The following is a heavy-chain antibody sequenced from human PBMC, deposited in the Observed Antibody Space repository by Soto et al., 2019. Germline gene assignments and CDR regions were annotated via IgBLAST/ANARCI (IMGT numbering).Heavy chain of an antibody. Sequence: GGSLRLSCAASGFTFSSYDMHWVRQAPGKGLEWVAVISYDGSNKYYADSVKGRFTISRDNSKNTLYLQMNSLRAEDTAVYYCAKDRSIYDYVQGYGMDVWGQGTTVTVSS. J-gene: IGHJ6*02. V-gene: IGHV3-30*18. D-gene: IGHD3-16*01. CDR1: GFTFSSYD. CDR3: AKDRSIYDYVQGYGMDV. CDR2: ISYDGSNK.